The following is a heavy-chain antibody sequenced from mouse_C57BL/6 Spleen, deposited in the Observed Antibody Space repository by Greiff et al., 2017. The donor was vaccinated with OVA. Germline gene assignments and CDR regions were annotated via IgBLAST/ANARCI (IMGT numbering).Heavy chain of an antibody. CDR3: AREGTTVVAPHYFDY. D-gene: IGHD1-1*01. V-gene: IGHV1-82*01. CDR1: GYAFSSSW. Sequence: QVQLKESGPELVKPGASVKISCKASGYAFSSSWMNWVKQRPGKGLEWIGRIYPGDGDTNYNGKFKGKATLTADKSYSTAYMQLSSLTSEDSAVYFVAREGTTVVAPHYFDYWGQGTTLTVSS. CDR2: IYPGDGDT. J-gene: IGHJ2*01.